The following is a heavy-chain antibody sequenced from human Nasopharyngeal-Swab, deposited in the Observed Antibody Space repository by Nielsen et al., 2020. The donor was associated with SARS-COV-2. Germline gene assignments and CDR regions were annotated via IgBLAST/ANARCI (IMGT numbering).Heavy chain of an antibody. CDR2: INHSGST. J-gene: IGHJ1*01. CDR1: GGSFSGYY. V-gene: IGHV4-34*01. CDR3: ARTYFQH. Sequence: SETLSLTCAAYGGSFSGYYWSWIRQPPGKGLEWIGEINHSGSTNYNPSLKSRVTISVDTSKNQFSLKLSSVTAADTAVYYCARTYFQHWGQGTLVTVSS.